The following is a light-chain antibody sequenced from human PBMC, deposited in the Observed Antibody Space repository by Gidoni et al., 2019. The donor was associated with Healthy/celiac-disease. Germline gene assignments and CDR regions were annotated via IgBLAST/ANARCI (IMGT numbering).Light chain of an antibody. CDR1: QSVSSN. Sequence: IVMTQSPATLAVSPGERATLSCRASQSVSSNLAWYQQKPGQAPMLLIYGASTRATGIPARFSGSGSGTEFPLTISSLQSEDFAVYYCQQYYNWPRTFGQGTKVKIK. V-gene: IGKV3-15*01. CDR3: QQYYNWPRT. J-gene: IGKJ1*01. CDR2: GAS.